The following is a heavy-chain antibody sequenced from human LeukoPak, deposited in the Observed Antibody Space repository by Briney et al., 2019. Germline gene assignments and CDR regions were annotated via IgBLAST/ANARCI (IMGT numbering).Heavy chain of an antibody. D-gene: IGHD3-22*01. CDR2: IRSKTNNYAT. J-gene: IGHJ6*03. V-gene: IGHV3-73*01. CDR3: AKDGGNYYDTGGNYLMRSYMDL. CDR1: GFTFSGSA. Sequence: GGSLRLSCAASGFTFSGSALHWVRQASGKGLEWIGRIRSKTNNYATTYAPSVTGRFTISRDDAENTAYLQMNSLKTEDTAVYYCAKDGGNYYDTGGNYLMRSYMDLWGKGTTVTVSS.